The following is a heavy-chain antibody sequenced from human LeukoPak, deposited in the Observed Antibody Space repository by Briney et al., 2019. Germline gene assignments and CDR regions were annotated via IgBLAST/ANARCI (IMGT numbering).Heavy chain of an antibody. Sequence: GGSLRLSCAASGFTFSSYEMNWVRQAPGKGLDWVAYISGSGNSMDYPDSVKGRFTISRDNAKNSLYLQMNSLRADDTALYYCARELQTSGFDPWGQGTLVTVSS. CDR1: GFTFSSYE. V-gene: IGHV3-48*03. CDR2: ISGSGNSM. D-gene: IGHD6-19*01. J-gene: IGHJ5*02. CDR3: ARELQTSGFDP.